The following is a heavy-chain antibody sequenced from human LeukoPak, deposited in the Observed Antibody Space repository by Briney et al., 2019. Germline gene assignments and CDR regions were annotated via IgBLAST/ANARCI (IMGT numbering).Heavy chain of an antibody. CDR3: AREDHSKYEY. J-gene: IGHJ4*02. D-gene: IGHD4-11*01. Sequence: GGSLRLSCVASGFPFSSYWMSWVRQAPGKGPEWVASITQDGSETFYVDSVKGRFTISKDNAKNSLYLQMNSLRAEDTAVYYCAREDHSKYEYWGQGTLVTVSS. CDR2: ITQDGSET. V-gene: IGHV3-7*01. CDR1: GFPFSSYW.